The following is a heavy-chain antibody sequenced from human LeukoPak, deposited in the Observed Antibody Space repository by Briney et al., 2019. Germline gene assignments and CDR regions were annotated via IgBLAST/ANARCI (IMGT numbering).Heavy chain of an antibody. CDR2: ICGSGVST. J-gene: IGHJ4*02. Sequence: GGSLRLSCAASGFTFASYAMTWVPQAPGKGLECVSAICGSGVSTYYADSVKGRFTISRDNSKNTLYLQMNSLRAEDTAVYYCAKDDGNPYGSGSYFDYWGQGTLVTVSS. V-gene: IGHV3-23*01. D-gene: IGHD3-10*01. CDR1: GFTFASYA. CDR3: AKDDGNPYGSGSYFDY.